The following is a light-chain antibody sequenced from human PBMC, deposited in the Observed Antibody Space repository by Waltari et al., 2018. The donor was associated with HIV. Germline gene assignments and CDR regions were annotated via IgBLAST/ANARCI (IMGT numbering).Light chain of an antibody. J-gene: IGLJ2*01. CDR3: TSYTRSTNLL. CDR2: EFT. Sequence: QSALTQPPSASGSPGQSVTISCTGPLSDVAGSAYVSWYQKHPGKAPKLMIYEFTRRPSGVPDRFSGSKSANTASLTVSGLQAEDEADYYCTSYTRSTNLLFGGGTKLTVL. CDR1: LSDVAGSAY. V-gene: IGLV2-8*01.